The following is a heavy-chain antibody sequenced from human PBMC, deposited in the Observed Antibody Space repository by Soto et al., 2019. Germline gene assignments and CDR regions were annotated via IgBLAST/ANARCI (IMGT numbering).Heavy chain of an antibody. CDR1: GFTFSNIA. CDR2: ISGTGGGT. J-gene: IGHJ6*02. CDR3: AKRAFYGSGIPNYYGMDV. D-gene: IGHD3-10*01. Sequence: EVHLLESGGGLVQPGGSLRLSCEASGFTFSNIALTWSGRLQGKGLEWVSVISGTGGGTNNADSAKGRFTTSRDNSKNTLYLQMNSLRAEDTAVYYCAKRAFYGSGIPNYYGMDVWGQGTAVTVSS. V-gene: IGHV3-23*01.